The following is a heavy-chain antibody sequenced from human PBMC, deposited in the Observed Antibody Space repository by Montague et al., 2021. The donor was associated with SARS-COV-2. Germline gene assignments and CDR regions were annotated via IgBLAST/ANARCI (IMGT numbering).Heavy chain of an antibody. V-gene: IGHV4-59*08. CDR3: SRPPPGSARGEY. CDR2: IHLSGST. D-gene: IGHD2-15*01. Sequence: SETLSLTCTVSDGSISHYYWDWIRQPPGKGLEWIGYIHLSGSTNYNPSLKSRVAISLDPSENQFSLKLSSVTAADTAVYYCSRPPPGSARGEYWGQGILVTVSS. CDR1: DGSISHYY. J-gene: IGHJ4*02.